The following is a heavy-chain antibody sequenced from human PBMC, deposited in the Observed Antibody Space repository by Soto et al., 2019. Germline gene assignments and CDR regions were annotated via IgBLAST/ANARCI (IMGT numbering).Heavy chain of an antibody. Sequence: QVQLVESGGGVVQPGRSLRLSCAASGFPFSTYALHWIRQAPGKGLEWVAVISYHGLTTYYADPVQGRFTISRDNSENTLYLQMNSQRAEDTAVYYCATDPRVLTPEDYCFDHWGQGTLVTVSS. CDR2: ISYHGLTT. CDR3: ATDPRVLTPEDYCFDH. J-gene: IGHJ4*02. CDR1: GFPFSTYA. V-gene: IGHV3-30-3*01.